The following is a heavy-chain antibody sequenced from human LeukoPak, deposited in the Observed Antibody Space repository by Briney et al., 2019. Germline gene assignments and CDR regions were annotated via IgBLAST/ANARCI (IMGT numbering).Heavy chain of an antibody. Sequence: PGGSLRLACAASGFTFSSYSMNWVRQAPGKGLEWVSSISSSSSYIYYADSVKGRFTISRDNAKNSLYLQMNSLRAEDTAVYYCARDPTDCSSTSCSPHYYYYGMDVWGQGTTVTVSS. CDR3: ARDPTDCSSTSCSPHYYYYGMDV. J-gene: IGHJ6*02. V-gene: IGHV3-21*01. D-gene: IGHD2-2*01. CDR1: GFTFSSYS. CDR2: ISSSSSYI.